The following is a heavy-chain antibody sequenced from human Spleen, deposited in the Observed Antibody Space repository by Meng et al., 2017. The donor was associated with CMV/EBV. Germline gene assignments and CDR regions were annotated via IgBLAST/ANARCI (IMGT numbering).Heavy chain of an antibody. CDR1: GFIFSNSW. J-gene: IGHJ4*02. V-gene: IGHV3-74*01. Sequence: GESLKISCAASGFIFSNSWMHWVRQAPGKGLVWVSRINPDGSVTTYADSVRGRFTISRDNAKNTLYLQMNSLRAEDTAVYYCARDRYRYCSSTSCSYFDYWGQGTLVTVSS. CDR3: ARDRYRYCSSTSCSYFDY. D-gene: IGHD2-2*01. CDR2: INPDGSVT.